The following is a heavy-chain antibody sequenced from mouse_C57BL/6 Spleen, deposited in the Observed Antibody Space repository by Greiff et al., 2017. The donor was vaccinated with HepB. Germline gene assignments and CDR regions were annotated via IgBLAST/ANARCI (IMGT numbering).Heavy chain of an antibody. CDR2: IDPANGNT. CDR1: GFNIKNTH. J-gene: IGHJ3*01. Sequence: EVQLQQSVAELVRPGASVKLSCTASGFNIKNTHMHWVKQRPEQGLEWIGRIDPANGNTKYAPKFQGKATITADTSSNTAYLQLSSLTSEDTAIYYCARAGDGNLAWFAYWGQGTLVTVSA. V-gene: IGHV14-3*01. D-gene: IGHD2-1*01. CDR3: ARAGDGNLAWFAY.